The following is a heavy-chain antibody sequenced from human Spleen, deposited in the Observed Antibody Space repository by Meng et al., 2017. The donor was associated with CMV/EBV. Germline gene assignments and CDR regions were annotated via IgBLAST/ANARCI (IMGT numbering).Heavy chain of an antibody. Sequence: GESLKISCAASGFVFTSFAMGWVRQAPGMGLEWVSAISGSGSSTYYADSVKGRFTISRDTSKKTLYLQMDNLRAEDTALYYCAKDPGVEGIAVAGFFDYWGQGTLVTVSS. CDR1: GFVFTSFA. D-gene: IGHD6-19*01. CDR3: AKDPGVEGIAVAGFFDY. CDR2: ISGSGSST. J-gene: IGHJ4*02. V-gene: IGHV3-23*01.